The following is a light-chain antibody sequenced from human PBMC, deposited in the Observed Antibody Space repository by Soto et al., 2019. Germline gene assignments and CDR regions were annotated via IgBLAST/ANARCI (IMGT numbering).Light chain of an antibody. V-gene: IGLV2-23*01. CDR1: SSDVGTYNF. CDR3: CSDAGSTV. Sequence: QSALTQPASVSGSPGQSITISCTGTSSDVGTYNFVSWYQQHPGKAPKLMIYEGNKRPSGVSNRFSGSKSGNTASLTISGLQAEDEADYYCCSDAGSTVFGGGTKLTVL. CDR2: EGN. J-gene: IGLJ2*01.